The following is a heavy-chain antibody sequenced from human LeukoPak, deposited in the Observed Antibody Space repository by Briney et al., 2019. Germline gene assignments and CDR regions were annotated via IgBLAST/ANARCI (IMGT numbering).Heavy chain of an antibody. CDR1: GYTFTSYG. D-gene: IGHD6-19*01. V-gene: IGHV1-18*01. CDR2: ISAYNGST. CDR3: ARDSSGWYHWFDP. J-gene: IGHJ5*02. Sequence: GASVKVSCKASGYTFTSYGISWVRQAPGQGLEWMGWISAYNGSTNYAQKLQGRVTMTTDTSTSTAYMELRSLRSEDTAVYYCARDSSGWYHWFDPWGQGTLVTVSS.